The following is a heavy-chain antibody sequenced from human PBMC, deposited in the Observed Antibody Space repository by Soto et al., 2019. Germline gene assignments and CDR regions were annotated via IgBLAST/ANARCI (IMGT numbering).Heavy chain of an antibody. CDR3: TSPHCSSSDWYYY. D-gene: IGHD6-19*01. CDR1: GFTFSDHF. J-gene: IGHJ4*02. Sequence: EVQLVESGAGLVQPGGSLRLSCAASGFTFSDHFMDWVRQAPGKGLEWVGRVRHKAGPYMTEYAASVKGRFTISRDESRNSLVLQMNGLESEDTAVYYCTSPHCSSSDWYYYWGQGTLVTVSP. CDR2: VRHKAGPYMT. V-gene: IGHV3-72*01.